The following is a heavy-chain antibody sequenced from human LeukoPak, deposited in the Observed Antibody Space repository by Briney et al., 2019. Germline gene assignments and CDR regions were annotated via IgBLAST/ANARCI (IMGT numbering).Heavy chain of an antibody. V-gene: IGHV3-21*01. D-gene: IGHD3-9*01. CDR2: ISSSSSYI. CDR3: ARDVVLRYFDWSINWFDP. J-gene: IGHJ5*02. Sequence: GGSLRLSCAAPGFTFSSYSMNWVRQAPGKGLEWVSSISSSSSYIYYADSVKGRFTISRDNAKNSLYLQMNSLRAEDTAVYYCARDVVLRYFDWSINWFDPWGQGTLVTVSS. CDR1: GFTFSSYS.